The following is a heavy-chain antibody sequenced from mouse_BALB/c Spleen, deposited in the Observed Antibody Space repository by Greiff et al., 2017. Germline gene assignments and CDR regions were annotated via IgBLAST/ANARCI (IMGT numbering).Heavy chain of an antibody. D-gene: IGHD1-1*01. J-gene: IGHJ4*01. CDR1: GFSLTSYG. CDR3: AKTPEYYGSAMDN. V-gene: IGHV2-5-1*01. Sequence: QVQLQQSGPSLVQPSQSLSITCTVSGFSLTSYGVHWVRQSPGKGLEWLGVILRGGSTDYNAAFMSRLSITKDNSKSQVFCKMNSLQADDTAIYYCAKTPEYYGSAMDNWGQGTSVNVSS. CDR2: ILRGGST.